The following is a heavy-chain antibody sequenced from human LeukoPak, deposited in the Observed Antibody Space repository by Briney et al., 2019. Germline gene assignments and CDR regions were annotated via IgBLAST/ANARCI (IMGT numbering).Heavy chain of an antibody. D-gene: IGHD3-22*01. J-gene: IGHJ4*02. CDR3: ARGYYDSRGFSNPFDS. CDR2: IHTNGNT. V-gene: IGHV4-4*08. Sequence: PSETLSLICSVSVASISSSYWSWLPHPPGKGLEWRAYIHTNGNTNSNPSLKSRVTVSVDASKNQLSQTLRSVAAADSALYYCARGYYDSRGFSNPFDSWGQGPLVTVSS. CDR1: VASISSSY.